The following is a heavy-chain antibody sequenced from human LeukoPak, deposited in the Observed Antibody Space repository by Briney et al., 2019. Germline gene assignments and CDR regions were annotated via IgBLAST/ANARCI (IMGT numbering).Heavy chain of an antibody. CDR3: ATGGYSYGTAPDDY. D-gene: IGHD5-18*01. CDR2: ISYDGSNK. CDR1: GFTFSSYA. J-gene: IGHJ4*02. V-gene: IGHV3-30-3*01. Sequence: GGSLRLSCAASGFTFSSYAMHWVRQAPGKGLEWVAVISYDGSNKYYADSVKGRFTISRDNSKNTLYLQMNSLRAEDTAVYYCATGGYSYGTAPDDYWGQGTLVTVSS.